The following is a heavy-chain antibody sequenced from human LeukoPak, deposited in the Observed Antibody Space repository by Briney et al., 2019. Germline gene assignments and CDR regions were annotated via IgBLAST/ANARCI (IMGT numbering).Heavy chain of an antibody. CDR2: TSYDS. CDR3: ARDWRKGNFDY. D-gene: IGHD3-3*01. J-gene: IGHJ4*02. CDR1: GFTFSDYG. V-gene: IGHV3-30*04. Sequence: GRSLRLSCAASGFTFSDYGLHWVRQAPGMGLEWVAVTSYDSYYADSVKGRFTISRDNSKNTMYLQMINLRAEDTAIYYCARDWRKGNFDYWGQGTLVTVSS.